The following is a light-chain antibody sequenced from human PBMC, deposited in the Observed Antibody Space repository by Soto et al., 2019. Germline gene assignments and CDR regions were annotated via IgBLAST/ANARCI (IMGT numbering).Light chain of an antibody. CDR3: GTWDSSLSVGV. Sequence: QSVLTQPPSVSAAPGQKVTMSCSGGSSNIGNSHVSWYQHLPGTAPKLLIYETEKRPSDIPDRFSASKSGTSATLGISGLQTGDEADYYCGTWDSSLSVGVLGGGTKLTVL. J-gene: IGLJ2*01. CDR1: SSNIGNSH. CDR2: ETE. V-gene: IGLV1-51*02.